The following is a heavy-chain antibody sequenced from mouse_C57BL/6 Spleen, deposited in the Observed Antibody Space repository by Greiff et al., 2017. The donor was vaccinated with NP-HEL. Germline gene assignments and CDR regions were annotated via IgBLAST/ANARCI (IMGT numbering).Heavy chain of an antibody. CDR1: GYTFTDYE. CDR3: TRHHYYGRPFAY. Sequence: VQLQQSGAELVRPGASVTLSCKASGYTFTDYEMHWVKQTPVHGLEWIGAIDPETGGTAYNQKFKGKAILTADKSSSTAYMELRSLTSEDSAVYYCTRHHYYGRPFAYWGPGTLVTVSA. CDR2: IDPETGGT. D-gene: IGHD1-1*01. V-gene: IGHV1-15*01. J-gene: IGHJ3*01.